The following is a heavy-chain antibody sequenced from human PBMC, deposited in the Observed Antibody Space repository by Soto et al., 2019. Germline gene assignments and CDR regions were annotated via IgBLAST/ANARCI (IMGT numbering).Heavy chain of an antibody. V-gene: IGHV5-51*01. J-gene: IGHJ4*02. CDR3: ARTDCSSTSCYAGVLGNFDY. CDR2: IYPGDSDT. D-gene: IGHD2-2*01. Sequence: GESLKISCKGSGYSFTSYWIGWVRQMPGKGLEWMGIIYPGDSDTRYSPSFQGQVTISADKSISTAYLQWSSLKASDTAMYYCARTDCSSTSCYAGVLGNFDYWGQGTLVTVSS. CDR1: GYSFTSYW.